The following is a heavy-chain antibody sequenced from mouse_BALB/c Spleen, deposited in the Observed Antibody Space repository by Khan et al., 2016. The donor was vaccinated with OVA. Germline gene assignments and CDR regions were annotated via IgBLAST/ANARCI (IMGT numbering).Heavy chain of an antibody. D-gene: IGHD1-1*01. Sequence: EVELVESGGDLVKPGGSLKLSCAVSGFTFSNYGMSWVRQTPDMRLEWVATISSGGHYTYYPDSVKGRFTISRDNAKNTLYLQMSSLKSEDTAIYYCARLAYYYNSEGFAYWGQGTLVTVSA. V-gene: IGHV5-6*01. J-gene: IGHJ3*01. CDR1: GFTFSNYG. CDR2: ISSGGHYT. CDR3: ARLAYYYNSEGFAY.